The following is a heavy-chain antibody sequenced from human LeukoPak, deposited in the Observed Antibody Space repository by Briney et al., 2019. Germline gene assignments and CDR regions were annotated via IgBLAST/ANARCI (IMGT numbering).Heavy chain of an antibody. Sequence: GGSLRLSCAASGFTFSSYAMHWVGQAPGKGLEWVAVISYDGSNKYYADSVKGRFTISRDNSKNTLYLQMNSLRAEDTAVYYCARESYDSPHAFDIWGQGTMVTVSS. D-gene: IGHD5-12*01. CDR3: ARESYDSPHAFDI. V-gene: IGHV3-30-3*01. CDR1: GFTFSSYA. J-gene: IGHJ3*02. CDR2: ISYDGSNK.